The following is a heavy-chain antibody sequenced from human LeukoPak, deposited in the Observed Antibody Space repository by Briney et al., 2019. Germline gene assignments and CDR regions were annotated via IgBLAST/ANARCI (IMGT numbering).Heavy chain of an antibody. CDR2: ISYDGSNK. D-gene: IGHD3-10*01. V-gene: IGHV3-30-3*01. CDR1: GFTFSSYA. CDR3: ATLDGEVHDY. J-gene: IGHJ4*02. Sequence: GGSLRLSCAASGFTFSSYAMHWVRQAPGKGLEWVAVISYDGSNKYYADSVKGRFTISRDNSKNTLYLQMNSLRVEDTAVYYCATLDGEVHDYWGQGTLVTVSS.